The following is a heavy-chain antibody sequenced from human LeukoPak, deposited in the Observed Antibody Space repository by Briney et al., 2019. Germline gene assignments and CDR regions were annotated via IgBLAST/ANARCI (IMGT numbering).Heavy chain of an antibody. J-gene: IGHJ4*02. CDR1: GGSISDYY. Sequence: PSETLSLTCTVSGGSISDYYWNWIRQPPGKGLEWIGYIYYSGNTNYNPSLKSRVTISVDTSKNQFSLKLGSVTAADTAVYYCARQQRGYTYGFDYWGQGTLVTVSS. CDR2: IYYSGNT. D-gene: IGHD5-18*01. V-gene: IGHV4-59*01. CDR3: ARQQRGYTYGFDY.